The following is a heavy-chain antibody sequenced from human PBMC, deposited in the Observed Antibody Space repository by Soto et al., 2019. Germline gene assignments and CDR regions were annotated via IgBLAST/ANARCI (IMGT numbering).Heavy chain of an antibody. D-gene: IGHD3-10*01. J-gene: IGHJ4*02. CDR1: GYTFTSYG. Sequence: ASVKVSCKASGYTFTSYGISWVRQATGQGLEWMGWMNPNSGNTGYAQKFQGRVTMTRNTSISTAYMELSSLRSEDTAVYYCATLWFGFIYYFANWGQGTLVTVS. CDR2: MNPNSGNT. CDR3: ATLWFGFIYYFAN. V-gene: IGHV1-8*02.